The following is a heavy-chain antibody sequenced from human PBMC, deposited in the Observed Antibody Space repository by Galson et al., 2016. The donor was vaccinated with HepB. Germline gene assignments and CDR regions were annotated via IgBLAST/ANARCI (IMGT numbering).Heavy chain of an antibody. V-gene: IGHV3-30*18. CDR2: ISYDGFNK. J-gene: IGHJ6*02. Sequence: SLRLSCAASGFIFRTYGMHWVRQAPGKGLEWVAIISYDGFNKYYADSVKGRFTISRDNSKSTLYLQMNSLRPEDTAVYSCAKSKDQENVVVLSPRNYALDVWGQGTAVTVSS. CDR3: AKSKDQENVVVLSPRNYALDV. D-gene: IGHD2-2*01. CDR1: GFIFRTYG.